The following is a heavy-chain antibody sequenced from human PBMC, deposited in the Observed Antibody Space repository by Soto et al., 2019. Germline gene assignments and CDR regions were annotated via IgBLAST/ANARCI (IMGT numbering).Heavy chain of an antibody. Sequence: KSSETLSLTCTVSGGSISSSSYYWGWIRQPPGKGLEWIGSIYYSGSTYYNPSLKSRVTISVDTSKNQFSLKLSSVTAADTAVYYCARHKGVNTMVRGVMYYYYYGMDVWGQGTTVTVSS. CDR1: GGSISSSSYY. V-gene: IGHV4-39*01. J-gene: IGHJ6*02. CDR3: ARHKGVNTMVRGVMYYYYYGMDV. CDR2: IYYSGST. D-gene: IGHD3-10*01.